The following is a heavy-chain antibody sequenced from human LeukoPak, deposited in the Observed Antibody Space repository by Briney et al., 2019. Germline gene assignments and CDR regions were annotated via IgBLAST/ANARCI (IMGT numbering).Heavy chain of an antibody. V-gene: IGHV1-2*06. CDR1: GYTFTGYY. CDR2: INPNSGGT. D-gene: IGHD6-19*01. CDR3: ASHPMGSGSRALDY. J-gene: IGHJ4*02. Sequence: ASVKVSCKASGYTFTGYYMHWVRQAPGQGLEWMGRINPNSGGTNYAQKFQGRVTMTRDTSTSTVYMELSSLRSEDTAVYYCASHPMGSGSRALDYWGQGTLVTVSS.